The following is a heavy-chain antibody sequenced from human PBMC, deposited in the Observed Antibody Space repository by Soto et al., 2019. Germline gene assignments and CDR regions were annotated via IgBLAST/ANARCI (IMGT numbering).Heavy chain of an antibody. D-gene: IGHD3-10*01. CDR1: GGSISSYY. V-gene: IGHV4-59*08. CDR3: GRQIGWFGGTDS. CDR2: IYYSGST. J-gene: IGHJ5*01. Sequence: SETLSLTCTVSGGSISSYYWSWIRQPPGKGLEWIGYIYYSGSTNYNPSLKSRVTISVGTSKNQFSLKLGSVTAADTAVYYCGRQIGWFGGTDSWGQGTLVTVSS.